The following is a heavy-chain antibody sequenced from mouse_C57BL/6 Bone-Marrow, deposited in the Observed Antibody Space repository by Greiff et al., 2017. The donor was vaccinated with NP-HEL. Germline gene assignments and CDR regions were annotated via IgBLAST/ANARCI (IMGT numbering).Heavy chain of an antibody. D-gene: IGHD1-1*01. Sequence: QVQLKQPGAELVMPGASVKLSCKASGYTFTSYWMHWVKQRPGQGLEWIGEIDPSDSYTNYNQKFKGKSTLTVDKSSSTAYMQLSSLTSEDSAVYYCARDSYYYGSSYLYWYFDVWGTGTTVTVSS. J-gene: IGHJ1*03. CDR2: IDPSDSYT. V-gene: IGHV1-69*01. CDR1: GYTFTSYW. CDR3: ARDSYYYGSSYLYWYFDV.